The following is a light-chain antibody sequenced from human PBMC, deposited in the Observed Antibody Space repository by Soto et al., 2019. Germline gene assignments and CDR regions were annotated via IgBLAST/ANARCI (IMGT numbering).Light chain of an antibody. CDR2: GAP. CDR3: QQYDSSRT. J-gene: IGKJ1*01. Sequence: EVVLTQSPGTLSLSPGERATLSCRASQSISSRFLAWYQQKPGQAPRLLMYGAPIRATGIPDRFSGSGSGTDFTLSISRLEPEDFAVYYCQQYDSSRTFGQVTKVEIK. V-gene: IGKV3-20*01. CDR1: QSISSRF.